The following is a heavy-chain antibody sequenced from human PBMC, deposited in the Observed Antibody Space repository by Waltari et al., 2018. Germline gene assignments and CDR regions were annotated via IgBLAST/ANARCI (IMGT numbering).Heavy chain of an antibody. J-gene: IGHJ4*02. V-gene: IGHV3-43D*04. Sequence: EVQLVESGGLVVQPGGSLRLSCAASGFTFDDYAMHLVRQAPGKGLEWVSLISWDGDKTYYADSVKGRFTISRDNSKNSLYLQMNNLRTEDTALYYCSKAKSGYGPYYFDSWGQGTLVTVSS. CDR1: GFTFDDYA. CDR2: ISWDGDKT. D-gene: IGHD5-12*01. CDR3: SKAKSGYGPYYFDS.